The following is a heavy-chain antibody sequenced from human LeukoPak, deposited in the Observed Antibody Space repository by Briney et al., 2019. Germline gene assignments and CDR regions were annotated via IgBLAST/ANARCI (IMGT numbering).Heavy chain of an antibody. CDR1: GFTFSSYS. D-gene: IGHD3-9*01. V-gene: IGHV3-21*01. Sequence: GGSLRLSCAASGFTFSSYSMNWVRQAPGKGLEWVSSISSSSSYIYYAYSVKGRFTISRDNTKNPMYLQMNSLRAEDTAVYYRARDRSYDILTPNWFDPWGQGTLVTVCS. CDR2: ISSSSSYI. CDR3: ARDRSYDILTPNWFDP. J-gene: IGHJ5*02.